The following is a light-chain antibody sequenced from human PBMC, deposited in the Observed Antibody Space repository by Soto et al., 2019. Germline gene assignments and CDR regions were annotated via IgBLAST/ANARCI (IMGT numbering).Light chain of an antibody. CDR2: GAS. V-gene: IGKV3-20*01. J-gene: IGKJ1*01. Sequence: EIVLTQSPGTLSLSPGEGATLSCRASQSLSNTYLAWYQQKPGQAPRLLVYGASTRATGVADRFSGSGSGTEFTLTISRVEPEDFAVFYYQHYGSSPGTFGQGTRVEIK. CDR3: QHYGSSPGT. CDR1: QSLSNTY.